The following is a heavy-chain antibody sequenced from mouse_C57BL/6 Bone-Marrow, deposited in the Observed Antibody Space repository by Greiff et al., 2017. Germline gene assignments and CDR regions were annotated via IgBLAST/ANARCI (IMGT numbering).Heavy chain of an antibody. V-gene: IGHV5-12*01. CDR1: GFTFSDYY. D-gene: IGHD1-1*01. Sequence: EVQLVESGGGLVQPGGSLKLSCAASGFTFSDYYMYWVRQTPDKRLEWVAYISNGGGSTYYPDTVKGRFTISRDNAKNTLYLQMSRLKSEDTAMYYCARHGSRGYYAMDYWGQGTSVTVSS. J-gene: IGHJ4*01. CDR3: ARHGSRGYYAMDY. CDR2: ISNGGGST.